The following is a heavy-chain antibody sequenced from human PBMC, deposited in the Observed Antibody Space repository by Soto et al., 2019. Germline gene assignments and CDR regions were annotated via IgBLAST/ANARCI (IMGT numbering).Heavy chain of an antibody. V-gene: IGHV4-30-2*01. CDR3: ARAGGLGAVAVDY. D-gene: IGHD6-19*01. CDR1: GGSLSSGGYS. Sequence: SENLSLTCAVSGGSLSSGGYSWGWVRHPPGKGLEWIGYIYHSGSTYYNPSLKSRVTISVDRSKNQFSLKLSSVTAADTAVYYCARAGGLGAVAVDYWGQGTLVTVSS. J-gene: IGHJ4*02. CDR2: IYHSGST.